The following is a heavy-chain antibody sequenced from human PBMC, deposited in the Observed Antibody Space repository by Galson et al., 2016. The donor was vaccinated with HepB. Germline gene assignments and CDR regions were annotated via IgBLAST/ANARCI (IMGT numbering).Heavy chain of an antibody. D-gene: IGHD1-20*01. J-gene: IGHJ4*03. CDR1: GDSISTSGFY. V-gene: IGHV4-61*02. Sequence: TLSLTCTVSGDSISTSGFYWSWIRQPAGKGLEWIGRIYTNGRADYKPSLTSRVAISLDTSRNQFSLKLDSVTAADTAVYYCARGGGNWNQGSFDYWGPGTLLTVSS. CDR3: ARGGGNWNQGSFDY. CDR2: IYTNGRA.